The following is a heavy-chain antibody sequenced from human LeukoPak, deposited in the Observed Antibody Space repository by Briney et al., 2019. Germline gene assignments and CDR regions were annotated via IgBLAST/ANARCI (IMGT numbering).Heavy chain of an antibody. CDR3: ASLIVGATSVDY. V-gene: IGHV4-30-4*08. Sequence: SETLSLTCTVSGGSISSGDYYWSWIRQPPGKGLEWIGYIYYSGSTYYNPSLKSRVTISVYTSKNQFSLKLSSVTAADTAVYYCASLIVGATSVDYWGQGTLVTVSS. CDR1: GGSISSGDYY. J-gene: IGHJ4*02. D-gene: IGHD1-26*01. CDR2: IYYSGST.